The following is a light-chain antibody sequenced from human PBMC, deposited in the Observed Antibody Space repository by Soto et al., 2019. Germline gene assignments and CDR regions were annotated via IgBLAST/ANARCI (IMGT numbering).Light chain of an antibody. J-gene: IGLJ2*01. CDR1: SSDVGSYNL. CDR3: CSYASSRSPNVV. V-gene: IGLV2-23*01. Sequence: QSALTQPASVSGSPGQSITISCTGTSSDVGSYNLVSWYQQHPGEAPKLMIYEGGKRPSGVSNRFSGSKSGNTASLTISGLQAEDEADYYCCSYASSRSPNVVFGGGTKLTVL. CDR2: EGG.